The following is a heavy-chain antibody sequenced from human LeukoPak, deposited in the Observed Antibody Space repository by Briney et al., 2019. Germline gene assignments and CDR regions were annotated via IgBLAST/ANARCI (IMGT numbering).Heavy chain of an antibody. Sequence: SETLSLTCTVSGGSISSGGYYWSWIRQPPGKGLEWIGYIYHSGSTYYNPSLKSRVTISVDTSKNQFSLKLSSVTAADTAVYYCARRGRTGTANWGQGTLVTVSS. CDR3: ARRGRTGTAN. J-gene: IGHJ4*02. V-gene: IGHV4-30-2*01. D-gene: IGHD1-7*01. CDR1: GGSISSGGYY. CDR2: IYHSGST.